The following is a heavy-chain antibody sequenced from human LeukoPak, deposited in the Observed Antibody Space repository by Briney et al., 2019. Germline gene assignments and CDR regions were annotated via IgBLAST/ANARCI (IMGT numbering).Heavy chain of an antibody. J-gene: IGHJ3*02. CDR3: ARAYYDYVWGSYPYGAFDI. CDR1: GYSISSGYY. V-gene: IGHV4-38-2*02. D-gene: IGHD3-16*02. Sequence: SETLSLTCTVSGYSISSGYYWGWIRQPPGKGLEWSGSIYHSGSTYYNPSLKSRVTISVDTSKNQFSLKLSSVTAADTAVYYCARAYYDYVWGSYPYGAFDIWGQGTMVTVSS. CDR2: IYHSGST.